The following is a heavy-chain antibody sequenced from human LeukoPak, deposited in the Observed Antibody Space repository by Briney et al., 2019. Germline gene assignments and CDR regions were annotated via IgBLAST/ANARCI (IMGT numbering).Heavy chain of an antibody. CDR3: ARGDSDHYITLDY. CDR2: ISRSSDAI. J-gene: IGHJ4*02. CDR1: GFNFSAYS. D-gene: IGHD4-17*01. V-gene: IGHV3-48*01. Sequence: GGSLRLSCAASGFNFSAYSMTWVRQAPGKGLEWVSYISRSSDAIYDADSVKGRFTISRDNAKNLLFLQMTSLGVEDTALYYCARGDSDHYITLDYWGQGTLVTVSS.